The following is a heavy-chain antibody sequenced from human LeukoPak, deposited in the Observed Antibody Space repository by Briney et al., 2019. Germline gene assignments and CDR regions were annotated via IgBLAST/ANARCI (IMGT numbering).Heavy chain of an antibody. Sequence: PSETLSLTCTVSGGSISSFYWSWIRQPAGKGLEWIGRIYTSGSTNYNPSLKSRVTISVDTSKNQFSLKLSSVTAADTAVYYCPRVLAARYYYYYMDVWGKGTTATVSS. CDR2: IYTSGST. CDR1: GGSISSFY. D-gene: IGHD6-6*01. V-gene: IGHV4-4*07. J-gene: IGHJ6*03. CDR3: PRVLAARYYYYYMDV.